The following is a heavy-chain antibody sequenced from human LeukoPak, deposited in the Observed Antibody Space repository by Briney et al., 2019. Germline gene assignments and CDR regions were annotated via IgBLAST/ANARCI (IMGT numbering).Heavy chain of an antibody. Sequence: RSGGSLRLSCAVSGFTFSSHAMSWVRQAPGKGLEWVSSISGSSTYIYYADSVRGRFTVSRDNAKNSLSLQMNSLRAEDTAVYYCAREIVPTGGDYWGQGTLVTVSS. D-gene: IGHD5-12*01. CDR3: AREIVPTGGDY. V-gene: IGHV3-21*01. CDR1: GFTFSSHA. CDR2: ISGSSTYI. J-gene: IGHJ4*02.